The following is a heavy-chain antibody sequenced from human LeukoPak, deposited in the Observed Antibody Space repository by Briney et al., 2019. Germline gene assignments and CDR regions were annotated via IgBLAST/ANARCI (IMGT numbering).Heavy chain of an antibody. Sequence: GGSLRLSCAASGFTFSSYGMHWVRQAPGKGLEWVAVISYDGSNKYYADSVKGRFTISRDNSKNTLYLQMNSLGAEDTAVYYCAKGLHDFWSGYYTVLYYYYGVDVWGQGTTVTVSS. D-gene: IGHD3-3*01. V-gene: IGHV3-30*18. J-gene: IGHJ6*02. CDR1: GFTFSSYG. CDR2: ISYDGSNK. CDR3: AKGLHDFWSGYYTVLYYYYGVDV.